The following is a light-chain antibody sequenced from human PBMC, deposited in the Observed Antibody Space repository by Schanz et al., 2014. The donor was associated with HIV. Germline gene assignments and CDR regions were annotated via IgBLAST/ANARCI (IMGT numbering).Light chain of an antibody. CDR2: AGN. J-gene: IGLJ2*01. V-gene: IGLV1-44*01. CDR1: SSNIGINT. Sequence: QSVLTQPPSASGTPGQRVTISCSGSSSNIGINTVHRHQHPPGTAPKLLIYAGNQRASGVPDRLSGSGSGTSASLVISGLQSQDEADYYCATWVDVLSPFLFGGGTKLTVL. CDR3: ATWVDVLSPFL.